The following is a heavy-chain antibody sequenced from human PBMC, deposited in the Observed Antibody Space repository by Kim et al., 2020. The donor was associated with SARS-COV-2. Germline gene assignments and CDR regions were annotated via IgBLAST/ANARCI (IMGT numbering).Heavy chain of an antibody. CDR2: IYYSGST. J-gene: IGHJ4*02. CDR3: ARVTCRDGYRKCALGFDY. V-gene: IGHV4-59*13. Sequence: SETLSLTCTVSGGSISSYYWSWIRQPPGKGLEWIGYIYYSGSTNYNPSLKSRVTISVDTSKNQFSLKLSSVTAADTAVYYCARVTCRDGYRKCALGFDYWGQGTLVTVSS. D-gene: IGHD5-12*01. CDR1: GGSISSYY.